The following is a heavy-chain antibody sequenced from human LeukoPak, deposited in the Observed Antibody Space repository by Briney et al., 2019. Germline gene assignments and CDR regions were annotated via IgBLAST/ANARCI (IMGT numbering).Heavy chain of an antibody. CDR1: GGSISTYY. J-gene: IGHJ3*02. CDR3: ASHDYGDLVNAFDI. D-gene: IGHD4-17*01. CDR2: IYYSGST. V-gene: IGHV4-59*12. Sequence: PSETLSLTCTVSGGSISTYYWTWIRQPPGKGLEWIGNIYYSGSTNYNPSLKSRVTISVDTSKNQFSLKLTSVTAADTAVYYCASHDYGDLVNAFDIWGQGTMVTVSS.